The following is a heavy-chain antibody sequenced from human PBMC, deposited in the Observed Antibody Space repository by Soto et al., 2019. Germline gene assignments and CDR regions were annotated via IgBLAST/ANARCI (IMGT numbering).Heavy chain of an antibody. V-gene: IGHV3-21*01. CDR3: ARGDSSGWYGGAFDI. CDR2: ISSSSSYI. J-gene: IGHJ3*02. CDR1: GFTFSSYS. D-gene: IGHD6-19*01. Sequence: GGSLRLSCAASGFTFSSYSMNWVRQAPGKGLEWVSSISSSSSYIYYADSVKGRFTISRDNAKNSLYLQMNSLRAEDTAVYYCARGDSSGWYGGAFDIWGQGTMVTVSS.